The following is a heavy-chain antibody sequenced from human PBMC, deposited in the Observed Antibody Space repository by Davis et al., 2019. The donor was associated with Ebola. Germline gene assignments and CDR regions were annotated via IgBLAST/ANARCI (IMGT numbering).Heavy chain of an antibody. CDR3: ARDLRGGGYDGWGY. Sequence: SETLSLTCAVYGGSFSGYYWSWIRQPPGKGLEWIGDINHSGSTNYNPSPKSRVTISVDTSKNQFSLKLSSVTAADTAVYYCARDLRGGGYDGWGYWGQGTLVTVSS. CDR1: GGSFSGYY. D-gene: IGHD5-12*01. CDR2: INHSGST. V-gene: IGHV4-34*01. J-gene: IGHJ4*02.